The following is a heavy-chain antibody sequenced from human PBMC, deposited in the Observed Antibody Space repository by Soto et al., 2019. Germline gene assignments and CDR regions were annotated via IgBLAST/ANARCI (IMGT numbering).Heavy chain of an antibody. Sequence: GGSLRLSCAASGFTFSSYGMHWVRQAPGKGLEWVAVISYDGSNKYYADSVKGRFTISRDNSKNTLYLQMNSLRAEDTAVYYCAKDWSCSGGSCYRPDYYYYYGMDVWGQGTTVTVSS. J-gene: IGHJ6*02. CDR2: ISYDGSNK. CDR3: AKDWSCSGGSCYRPDYYYYYGMDV. D-gene: IGHD2-15*01. CDR1: GFTFSSYG. V-gene: IGHV3-30*18.